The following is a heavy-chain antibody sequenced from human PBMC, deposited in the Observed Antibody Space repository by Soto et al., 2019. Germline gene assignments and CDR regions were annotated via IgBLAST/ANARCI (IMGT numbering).Heavy chain of an antibody. CDR3: AREEIAVAGTYYYYGMDV. CDR2: INPSGGST. Sequence: GASVKASSKASGYTFTSCYMWWVRQSHGKGLEWMGIINPSGGSTSYAQKFQGRVTMTRDTSTSTVYMELSSLRSEDTAVYYCAREEIAVAGTYYYYGMDVWGQGTTVTVSS. J-gene: IGHJ6*02. V-gene: IGHV1-46*01. CDR1: GYTFTSCY. D-gene: IGHD6-19*01.